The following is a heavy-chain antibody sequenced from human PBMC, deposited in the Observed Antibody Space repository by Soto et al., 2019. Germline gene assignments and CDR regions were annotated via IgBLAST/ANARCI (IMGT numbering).Heavy chain of an antibody. Sequence: QVQLVLSGAEVKKPGSSVKVSCKASGGTFSSYAISWVRQAPGQGLEWMGGIIPIFGTANYAQKFQGRVTITADESTSTAYMELSSLRSEDTAVYYCARDYSREFPGASYYFDYWGQGTLVTVSS. CDR1: GGTFSSYA. D-gene: IGHD3-10*01. CDR3: ARDYSREFPGASYYFDY. CDR2: IIPIFGTA. V-gene: IGHV1-69*01. J-gene: IGHJ4*02.